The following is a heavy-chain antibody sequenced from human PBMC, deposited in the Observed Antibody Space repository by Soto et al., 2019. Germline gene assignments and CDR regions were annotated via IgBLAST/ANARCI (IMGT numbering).Heavy chain of an antibody. V-gene: IGHV1-69*01. CDR1: GGTFNNHA. CDR2: IIPIFGKS. D-gene: IGHD3-9*01. CDR3: VRGKMRVMDTILSDKWFDP. Sequence: QVQLVQSGAEEKKPGSSVKVSCKASGGTFNNHAINWVRPAPAQGLEWMGVIIPIFGKSNSAQTFQGRVTITTDESTRTVYMVLRSLRSEDNGAYYFVRGKMRVMDTILSDKWFDPWGQGVLVTVSS. J-gene: IGHJ5*02.